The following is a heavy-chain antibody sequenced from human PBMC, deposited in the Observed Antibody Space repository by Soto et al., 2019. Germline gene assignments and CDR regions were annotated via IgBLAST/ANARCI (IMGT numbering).Heavy chain of an antibody. CDR2: IIPIFGTA. Sequence: QVQLVQSGAEVKKPGASVKVSCKVSGGTFSSYAISWVRQAPGQGLEWMGGIIPIFGTANYAQKFQGRVTITADESTSTAYMDLSSLRSEDTDVYYCARGEYGRDGYTSQFDYWGQGTLVTVSS. CDR1: GGTFSSYA. D-gene: IGHD5-12*01. CDR3: ARGEYGRDGYTSQFDY. V-gene: IGHV1-69*01. J-gene: IGHJ4*02.